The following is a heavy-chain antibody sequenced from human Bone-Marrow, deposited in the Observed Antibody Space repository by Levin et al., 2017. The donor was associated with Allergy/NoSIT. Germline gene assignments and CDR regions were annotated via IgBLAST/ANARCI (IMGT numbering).Heavy chain of an antibody. CDR3: SRIAAEDMFNFFDP. CDR2: ISGFNGNT. V-gene: IGHV1-18*01. CDR1: GYTFTNYG. J-gene: IGHJ5*02. D-gene: IGHD6-13*01. Sequence: ASVKVSCKASGYTFTNYGITWVRQAPGQGLEWMGWISGFNGNTNYARKFQGRVTVTTDTSTSTAYMELRSLTSDDTAVYYCSRIAAEDMFNFFDPWGQGTLVTVSS.